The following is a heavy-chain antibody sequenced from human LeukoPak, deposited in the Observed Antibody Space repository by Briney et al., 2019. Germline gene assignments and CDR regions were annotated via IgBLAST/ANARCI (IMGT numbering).Heavy chain of an antibody. CDR1: GFTFSSYS. CDR2: ISSSSYI. V-gene: IGHV3-21*01. Sequence: PGGSLRLSCAASGFTFSSYSMNWVRQAPGKGLEWVSSISSSSYIYYADSVKGRFTISRDNAKNSLYLQMNSLRAEDTAVYYCARVGQWLVKPWYYFDYWGQGTLVTVSS. CDR3: ARVGQWLVKPWYYFDY. D-gene: IGHD6-19*01. J-gene: IGHJ4*02.